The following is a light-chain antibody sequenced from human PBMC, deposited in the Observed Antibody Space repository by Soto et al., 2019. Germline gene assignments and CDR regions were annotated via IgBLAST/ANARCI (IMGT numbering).Light chain of an antibody. V-gene: IGKV3-20*01. Sequence: EIVMTQSPATLSVSPVEGAIVSCRASQSVSSSYLAWYQQKPGQAPRLLIYGASSRATGIPDRFSGSGSGTDFTLTISRLEPEDFAVYYCQQYGSPPPITFGQGTRLEIK. J-gene: IGKJ5*01. CDR2: GAS. CDR1: QSVSSSY. CDR3: QQYGSPPPIT.